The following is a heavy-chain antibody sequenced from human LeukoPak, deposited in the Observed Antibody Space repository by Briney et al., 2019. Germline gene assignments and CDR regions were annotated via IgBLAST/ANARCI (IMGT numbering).Heavy chain of an antibody. CDR1: GYSFSSYW. CDR2: VYPAASDT. J-gene: IGHJ1*01. V-gene: IGHV5-51*01. D-gene: IGHD2-21*01. CDR3: ARPGEPDLAGYILH. Sequence: HGESLKISCRASGYSFSSYWIAWVRQIPGQGLELIGVVYPAASDTRYSRSFQGQVTMSVDKSIRTAYLQWNNLKASDTAMYYYARPGEPDLAGYILHWGQGTLVTVSS.